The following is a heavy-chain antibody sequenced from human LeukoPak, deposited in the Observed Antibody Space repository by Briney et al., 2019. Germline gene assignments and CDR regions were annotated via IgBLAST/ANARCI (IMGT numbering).Heavy chain of an antibody. D-gene: IGHD3-22*01. Sequence: KPSETLSLTCTVSGGSISGYYWSWVRQSPEKGLESIGFIYSTGSTSYNPSLRSRVTISIDTSQNQFYLRLTSVTAADTAVYYCAREDYYDSGSSDYWGQGTLVTVSS. CDR1: GGSISGYY. V-gene: IGHV4-59*01. CDR3: AREDYYDSGSSDY. J-gene: IGHJ4*02. CDR2: IYSTGST.